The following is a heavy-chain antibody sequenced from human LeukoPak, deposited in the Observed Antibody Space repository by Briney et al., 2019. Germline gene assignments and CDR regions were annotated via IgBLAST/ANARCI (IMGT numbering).Heavy chain of an antibody. V-gene: IGHV4-61*02. Sequence: PSQTLSLTCTVSGTSTTSGDPYWTWIRQPAGKGLEWIGRIYSSGTTNYNPSLTSRVSLSVDVSKNQFSLQITSVTAADTAIYYCGRLPRSSGYYGPVDSWGQGSLVTVSS. D-gene: IGHD3-22*01. CDR2: IYSSGTT. CDR1: GTSTTSGDPY. J-gene: IGHJ4*02. CDR3: GRLPRSSGYYGPVDS.